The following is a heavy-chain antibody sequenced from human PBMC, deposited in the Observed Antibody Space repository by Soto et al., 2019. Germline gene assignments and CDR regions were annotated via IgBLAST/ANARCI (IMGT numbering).Heavy chain of an antibody. V-gene: IGHV3-21*06. CDR1: GFTFSSYS. J-gene: IGHJ6*02. Sequence: PGGSLRLSCAASGFTFSSYSMNCVRQAPGKGLEWVSSISSGSSYIYYADSVKGRFTISRDNAKNSLYLQMNSLRAEDTAVYYCARSSGGSGKLWNYYGMDVWGQGTTVTVSS. CDR3: ARSSGGSGKLWNYYGMDV. CDR2: ISSGSSYI. D-gene: IGHD3-10*01.